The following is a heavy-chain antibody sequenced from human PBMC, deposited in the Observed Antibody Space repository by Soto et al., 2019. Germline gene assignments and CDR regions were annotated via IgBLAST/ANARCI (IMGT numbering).Heavy chain of an antibody. CDR3: ARMNVDSSQFYYGMDV. Sequence: SGPTLLNPTETLTLTCTVSGFSLTTGKVRVSWIRQPPGKALEWLAHIFSDNERSYSTSLQGRLTITKDTSGSQVVLNMTNVNPVDTATYYCARMNVDSSQFYYGMDVWGQGTTVTVSS. CDR1: GFSLTTGKVR. CDR2: IFSDNER. V-gene: IGHV2-26*01. J-gene: IGHJ6*02. D-gene: IGHD4-17*01.